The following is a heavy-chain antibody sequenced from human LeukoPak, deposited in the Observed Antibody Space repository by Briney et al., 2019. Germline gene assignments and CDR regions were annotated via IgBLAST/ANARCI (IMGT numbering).Heavy chain of an antibody. Sequence: SVKVSCKASGYTFTSYYMHWVRQAPGQGLEWMGGIIPIFGTVNYAQKFQGRVTITADESMSTAYMELSSLRSEDTAIYYCASTMKTTVVTFLFDYWGQGALVTVSS. CDR2: IIPIFGTV. V-gene: IGHV1-69*13. CDR3: ASTMKTTVVTFLFDY. J-gene: IGHJ4*02. CDR1: GYTFTSYY. D-gene: IGHD4-23*01.